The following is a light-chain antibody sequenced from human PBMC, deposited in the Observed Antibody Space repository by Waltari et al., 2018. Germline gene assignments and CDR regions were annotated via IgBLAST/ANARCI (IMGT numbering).Light chain of an antibody. J-gene: IGKJ4*02. CDR1: QSVSSY. V-gene: IGKV3-11*01. CDR3: QQRSNWPPT. CDR2: DAS. Sequence: EIVLTQSPATLSLSPGERATLSCRASQSVSSYLAWYQQKPGQAPRLLIYDASNRATGIPARFSGSGSVTDCTLTISSLEPEDFAVYYCQQRSNWPPTFGGGTKVESK.